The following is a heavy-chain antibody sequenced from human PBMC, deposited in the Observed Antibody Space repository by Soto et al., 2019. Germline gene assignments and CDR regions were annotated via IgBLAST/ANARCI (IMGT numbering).Heavy chain of an antibody. J-gene: IGHJ5*02. CDR3: AILIAVAGTGWFDP. CDR1: GGSISSGGYY. D-gene: IGHD6-19*01. Sequence: SETVSLTCTVSGGSISSGGYYWSWIRQHPGKGLEWIGYIYYSGSTYYNPSLKSRVTISVDTSKNQFSLKLSSVTAADTAVYYCAILIAVAGTGWFDPWGQGTLVTVSS. CDR2: IYYSGST. V-gene: IGHV4-31*03.